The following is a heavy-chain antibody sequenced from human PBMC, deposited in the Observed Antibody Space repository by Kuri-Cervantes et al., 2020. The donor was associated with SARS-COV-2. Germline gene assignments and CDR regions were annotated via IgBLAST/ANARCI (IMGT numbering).Heavy chain of an antibody. J-gene: IGHJ3*02. CDR2: IYHSGST. Sequence: SETLSLTCAVSGDSFSSSTWWSWVRQPPGKGLQWIGEIYHSGSTNYNPSLKSRVTISIDKSKNQFSLKLTSVTAADTAVYYCARESTYTFDIWGQGTLVTVSS. V-gene: IGHV4-4*02. CDR1: GDSFSSSTW. D-gene: IGHD2-2*02. CDR3: ARESTYTFDI.